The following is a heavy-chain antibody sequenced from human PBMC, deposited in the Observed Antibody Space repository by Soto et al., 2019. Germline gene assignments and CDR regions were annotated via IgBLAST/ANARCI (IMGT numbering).Heavy chain of an antibody. D-gene: IGHD4-17*01. V-gene: IGHV3-23*01. Sequence: EVQLLESGGGLVQPGGSLRLSCAASGFTVSSYAMSWVRQARGKRLELVSAVSGSGASTYYADSVTSRFTISRDNAKNTLDLQRNSRSAEDTAVYYCAKDRFMATVTKCYFDYWGQGTLFTVSS. CDR3: AKDRFMATVTKCYFDY. J-gene: IGHJ4*02. CDR2: VSGSGAST. CDR1: GFTVSSYA.